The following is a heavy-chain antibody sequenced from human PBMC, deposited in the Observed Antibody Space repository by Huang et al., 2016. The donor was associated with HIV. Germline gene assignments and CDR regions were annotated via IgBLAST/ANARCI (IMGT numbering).Heavy chain of an antibody. CDR3: ARDQNSADYPPFTYDY. CDR2: ISSISYYK. D-gene: IGHD4-17*01. J-gene: IGHJ4*02. V-gene: IGHV3-21*01. CDR1: GFSFSTYT. Sequence: EVQLVESGGGLVKPGGSLRLSCAAFGFSFSTYTMNWVRQAPGKGLEWVSSISSISYYKYYADSVRGRFTISRDNAKNSLYLQMNSLSAEDTAMYYCARDQNSADYPPFTYDYWGQGVVVTVSS.